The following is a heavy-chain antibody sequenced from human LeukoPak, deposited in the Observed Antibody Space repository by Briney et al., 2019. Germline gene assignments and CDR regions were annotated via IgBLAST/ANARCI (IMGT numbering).Heavy chain of an antibody. J-gene: IGHJ3*02. D-gene: IGHD2-21*02. CDR2: VYHSGGGNK. CDR1: GGSLSTTSW. V-gene: IGHV4-4*02. CDR3: AREGNAYCGGDCYFGAFDI. Sequence: SETLSLTCAVSGGSLSTTSWWVWLRQPPGKGLEWIGEVYHSGGGNKNYNPSLKSRATISIDTSRNQFSLNLRSVTAADTAVYYCAREGNAYCGGDCYFGAFDIWGQGTMVTVSS.